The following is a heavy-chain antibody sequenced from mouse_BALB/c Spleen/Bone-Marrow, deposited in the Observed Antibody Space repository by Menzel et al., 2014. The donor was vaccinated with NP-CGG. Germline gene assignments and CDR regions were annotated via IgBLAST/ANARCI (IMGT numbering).Heavy chain of an antibody. CDR3: ARDDYYAMDY. CDR2: IRNKANGYTT. CDR1: GFTFTDYY. Sequence: EVKLVESGGGLVQPGGSLRLSCATSGFTFTDYYMSWVRQPPGKALEWLGFIRNKANGYTTEYSASVKGRFTISRDNSQSILYLQMNTLRAEDSAIYYCARDDYYAMDYWGQGTSVTVSS. J-gene: IGHJ4*01. V-gene: IGHV7-3*02.